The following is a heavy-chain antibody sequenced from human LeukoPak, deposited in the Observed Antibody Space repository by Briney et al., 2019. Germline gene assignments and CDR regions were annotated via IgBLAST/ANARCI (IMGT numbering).Heavy chain of an antibody. Sequence: RGSLTLSRSVSGFTFSDYSTGWVRQAPGKGLEWVANVEDGGIEKEYVDSVKGRFTISRDDAENLLYLQVNSLRADDTALYFCARWRGRQAEVDFWGQGTQVIVSS. J-gene: IGHJ4*02. CDR3: ARWRGRQAEVDF. CDR2: VEDGGIEK. D-gene: IGHD1-26*01. V-gene: IGHV3-7*01. CDR1: GFTFSDYS.